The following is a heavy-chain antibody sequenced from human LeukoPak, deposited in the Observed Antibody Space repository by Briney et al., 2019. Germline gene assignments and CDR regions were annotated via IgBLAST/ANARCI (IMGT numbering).Heavy chain of an antibody. J-gene: IGHJ3*02. CDR3: ARHRIGGYSYHDAFDI. CDR2: IYPGDSDT. Sequence: GESLKISCKGSGYSFTSYWIGWVRQMPGKGLEWMGIIYPGDSDTRYSPSFQGQVTISADKSISTAYLQWSSLKASDTAMYYCARHRIGGYSYHDAFDIWGQGTMVTVSS. CDR1: GYSFTSYW. D-gene: IGHD5-18*01. V-gene: IGHV5-51*01.